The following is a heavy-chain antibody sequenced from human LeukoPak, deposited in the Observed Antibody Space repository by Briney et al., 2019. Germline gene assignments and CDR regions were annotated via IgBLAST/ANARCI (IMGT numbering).Heavy chain of an antibody. V-gene: IGHV4-39*01. CDR2: IFYTGSA. CDR3: ARRGIAAAAHFDF. D-gene: IGHD6-25*01. Sequence: SETLSLTCTVSGVSINNGRYYWGWIRQPPGRRLAWIGSIFYTGSAHYHPSFESRVVITIDTANNQFSLRLPSVTAADTAVYFCARRGIAAAAHFDFWGQGSLVTVSS. J-gene: IGHJ4*02. CDR1: GVSINNGRYY.